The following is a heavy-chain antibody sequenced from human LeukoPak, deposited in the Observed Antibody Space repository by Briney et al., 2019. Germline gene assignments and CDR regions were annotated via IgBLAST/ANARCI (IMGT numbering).Heavy chain of an antibody. D-gene: IGHD5-24*01. Sequence: PGGSLRLSCAASRFTLSNYAMHWVRQPAGEGLEWVSALGTAGDTFYPGSVKGRFTISRDNAKKSLFLQMNSLRAEDTAVYYCARQNTPHGNFDYWGQGTLVTVSS. CDR2: LGTAGDT. CDR3: ARQNTPHGNFDY. V-gene: IGHV3-13*01. CDR1: RFTLSNYA. J-gene: IGHJ4*02.